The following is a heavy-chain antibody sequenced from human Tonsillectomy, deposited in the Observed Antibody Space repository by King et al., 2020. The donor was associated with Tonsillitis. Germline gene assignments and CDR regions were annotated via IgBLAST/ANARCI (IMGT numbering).Heavy chain of an antibody. D-gene: IGHD3-22*01. V-gene: IGHV3-33*08. J-gene: IGHJ4*02. CDR2: IWYDGSNK. CDR1: GFTFSSYG. CDR3: AGDSSGFDY. Sequence: VQLVESGGGVVQPGRSLRLSCAASGFTFSSYGMHWVRQAPGKGLEWVAVIWYDGSNKYYADSVKGRFTISRDNSKNTLYLKMNSLRAEDTAVYYCAGDSSGFDYWGQGTLVTVSS.